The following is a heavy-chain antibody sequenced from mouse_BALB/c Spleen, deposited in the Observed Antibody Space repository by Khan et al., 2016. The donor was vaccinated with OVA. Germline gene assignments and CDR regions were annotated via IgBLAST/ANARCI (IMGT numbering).Heavy chain of an antibody. Sequence: VQLKQSGAELVKPGASVKLSCTASGFNIKDTHMHWVKQRPEQGMEWIGRIEPANDNSKYDPRFQGKATITADTSSNTADLNLSSLTSADTAVYYCAPAGTGAYFDYWCQGTTLPVSS. D-gene: IGHD4-1*01. CDR3: APAGTGAYFDY. V-gene: IGHV14-3*02. J-gene: IGHJ2*01. CDR2: IEPANDNS. CDR1: GFNIKDTH.